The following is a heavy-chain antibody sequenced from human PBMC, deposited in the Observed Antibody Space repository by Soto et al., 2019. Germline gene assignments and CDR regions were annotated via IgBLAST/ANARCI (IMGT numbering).Heavy chain of an antibody. CDR1: GFTFSSYA. D-gene: IGHD6-6*01. CDR3: ARAYSSSSGSAFDI. Sequence: QVQLVESGGGVVQPGRSLRLSCAASGFTFSSYAMHWVRQAPGKGLEWVAVISYDGSNKYYADSVKGRFTISRDNSKNTLYLLMNSLRAEDTAVYYCARAYSSSSGSAFDIWGQGTMVTVSS. J-gene: IGHJ3*02. V-gene: IGHV3-30-3*01. CDR2: ISYDGSNK.